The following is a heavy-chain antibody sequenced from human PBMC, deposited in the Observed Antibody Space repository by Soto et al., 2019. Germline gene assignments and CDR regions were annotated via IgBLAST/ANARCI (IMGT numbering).Heavy chain of an antibody. CDR2: ISAYNGNT. CDR1: GYTFTSYG. CDR3: ARDGFGAAAAGTRWFDP. J-gene: IGHJ5*02. V-gene: IGHV1-18*01. Sequence: ASVKVSCKASGYTFTSYGISWLRQAPGQGLEWMGWISAYNGNTNYAQKLQGRVTMTTDTSTSTAYMELRSLRSDDTAVYYCARDGFGAAAAGTRWFDPWGQGTLVTVSS. D-gene: IGHD6-13*01.